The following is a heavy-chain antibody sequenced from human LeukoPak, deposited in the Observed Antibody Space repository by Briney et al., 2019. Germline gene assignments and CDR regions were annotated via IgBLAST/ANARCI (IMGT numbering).Heavy chain of an antibody. CDR1: GGSVSSGSYY. CDR3: ARGFGDWGLSWFDP. Sequence: PSETLSLTCTVSGGSVSSGSYYWSWIRQPPGKPLEWMGYIYYSGSAKYNPSLKSRVTISVDTSKNQFSLKLTSVTAADTAVYYCARGFGDWGLSWFDPWGQGTLVTVSS. V-gene: IGHV4-61*01. D-gene: IGHD3-10*01. CDR2: IYYSGSA. J-gene: IGHJ5*02.